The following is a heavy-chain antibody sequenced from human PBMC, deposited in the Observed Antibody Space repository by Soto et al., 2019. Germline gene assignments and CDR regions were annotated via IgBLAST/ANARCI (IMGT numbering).Heavy chain of an antibody. CDR2: IIPIFGTA. V-gene: IGHV1-69*06. CDR3: ARDLTAANYFYYGMDV. Sequence: SVNVSCKASGCTFSSYAISWVRQATGKGLDWMGGIIPIFGTATYAQQFQGRVTITADKSTSTDDMELSSLRTEDTAVYYCARDLTAANYFYYGMDVWGQGTTVTVSS. D-gene: IGHD6-25*01. J-gene: IGHJ6*02. CDR1: GCTFSSYA.